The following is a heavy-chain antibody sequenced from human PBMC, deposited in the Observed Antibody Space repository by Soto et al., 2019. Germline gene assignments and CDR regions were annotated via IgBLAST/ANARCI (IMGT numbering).Heavy chain of an antibody. D-gene: IGHD2-8*01. V-gene: IGHV5-51*01. CDR2: IYPGDSDT. Sequence: GESLKISCKGSGYSFTSYWIGWVRQMPGKGLEWMGIIYPGDSDTRYSPSFQGQVTISADKSISTAYLQWSSLKASDTAMYYCARSQCTNGVCLTIEPKRYNWFDPWGQGTLVTVSS. J-gene: IGHJ5*02. CDR3: ARSQCTNGVCLTIEPKRYNWFDP. CDR1: GYSFTSYW.